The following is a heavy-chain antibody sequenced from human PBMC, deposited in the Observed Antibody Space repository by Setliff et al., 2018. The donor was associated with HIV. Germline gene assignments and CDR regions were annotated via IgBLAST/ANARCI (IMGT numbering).Heavy chain of an antibody. CDR1: GFSFSNYA. Sequence: GGSLRLSCAVSGFSFSNYAMHWVRQAPGKGLEWVAVISYDGTNKYYADSVKGRFTISRDNSKSTLYLEMNTLRAEDTAFYYCAKAFSTSWYNQHWGQGTLVTVSS. CDR3: AKAFSTSWYNQH. J-gene: IGHJ1*01. CDR2: ISYDGTNK. D-gene: IGHD2-2*01. V-gene: IGHV3-30*07.